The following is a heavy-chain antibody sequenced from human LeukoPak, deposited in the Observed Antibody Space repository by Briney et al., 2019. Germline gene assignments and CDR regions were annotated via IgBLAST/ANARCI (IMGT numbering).Heavy chain of an antibody. Sequence: GRSLRLSCAASGFSFSSYDMHWVRQAPGKGLEWVAIISYDGRIKKHADSVQGRFTVSRDNSKNTVFLQMDSLRSEDTAVYYCAKYGDPWYYFDFWGQGTLVAVSS. D-gene: IGHD2-21*02. CDR1: GFSFSSYD. CDR3: AKYGDPWYYFDF. J-gene: IGHJ4*02. V-gene: IGHV3-30*18. CDR2: ISYDGRIK.